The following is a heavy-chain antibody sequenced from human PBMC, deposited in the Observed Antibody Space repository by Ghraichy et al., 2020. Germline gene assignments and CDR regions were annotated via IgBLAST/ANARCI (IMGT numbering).Heavy chain of an antibody. Sequence: LTCAASGFTFREYDMHWVRQVTGQGLEWVAVAGTTGDTYYPASVKGRFTLSREDAKNSLHLQMNSLGAGDTGVYYCASVRCCVPAAGKYGMDGWGQGTTVTVSS. CDR2: AGTTGDT. CDR3: ASVRCCVPAAGKYGMDG. J-gene: IGHJ6*02. CDR1: GFTFREYD. V-gene: IGHV3-13*01. D-gene: IGHD2-2*01.